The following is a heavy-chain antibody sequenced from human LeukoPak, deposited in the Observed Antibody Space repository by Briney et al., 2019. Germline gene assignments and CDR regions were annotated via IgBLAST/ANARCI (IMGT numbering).Heavy chain of an antibody. D-gene: IGHD3-10*01. J-gene: IGHJ6*03. V-gene: IGHV3-66*01. CDR1: GFTVSSNY. CDR3: AKDVMHYGSGRPYYMDV. CDR2: IYSGGIT. Sequence: GGSLRLSCAASGFTVSSNYMGWVRQAPGKGLEWVSLIYSGGITYYADSVKGRFTVSRDNSKNMLYLQMNSLRVEDTAVYYCAKDVMHYGSGRPYYMDVWGKGTTVTISS.